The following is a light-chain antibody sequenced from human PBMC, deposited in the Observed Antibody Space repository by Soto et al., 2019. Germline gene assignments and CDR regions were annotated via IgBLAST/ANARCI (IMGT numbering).Light chain of an antibody. CDR3: QQYNFWPPLT. CDR2: DAS. J-gene: IGKJ4*01. CDR1: QSVNSN. V-gene: IGKV3-15*01. Sequence: EIVMTQSPATLSVSPGERATLSCRASQSVNSNLAWYRQKPGQAPRLLISDASTRATGVPARFSGSGSGTEFTLNISSQQSEDSGIYYCQQYNFWPPLTFGGGTKVEIK.